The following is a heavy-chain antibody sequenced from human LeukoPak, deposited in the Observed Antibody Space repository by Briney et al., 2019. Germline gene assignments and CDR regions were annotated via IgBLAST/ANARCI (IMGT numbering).Heavy chain of an antibody. CDR2: IYYSGST. J-gene: IGHJ6*03. CDR1: GGSISSGDYY. V-gene: IGHV4-61*08. Sequence: SETLSLTCTVSGGSISSGDYYWSWIRQPPGKGLEWIGYIYYSGSTNYNPSLKSRVTISVDTSKNQFSLKLSSVTAADTAVYYCAKTYYDILTGYGGPYYMDVWGKGTTVTVSS. CDR3: AKTYYDILTGYGGPYYMDV. D-gene: IGHD3-9*01.